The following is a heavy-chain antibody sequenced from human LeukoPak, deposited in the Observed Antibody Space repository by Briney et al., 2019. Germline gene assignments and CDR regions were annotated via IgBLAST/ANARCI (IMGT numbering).Heavy chain of an antibody. Sequence: PSETLSLTCAVYGGSFSGYYWSWIRRPPGKGLEWIGEINHSGSTNYNPSLKSRVTISVDTSKNQFSLKLSSVTAADTAVYYCARERKLYVVVPAAREFDYWGQGTLVTVSS. V-gene: IGHV4-34*01. CDR2: INHSGST. CDR1: GGSFSGYY. J-gene: IGHJ4*02. CDR3: ARERKLYVVVPAAREFDY. D-gene: IGHD2-2*01.